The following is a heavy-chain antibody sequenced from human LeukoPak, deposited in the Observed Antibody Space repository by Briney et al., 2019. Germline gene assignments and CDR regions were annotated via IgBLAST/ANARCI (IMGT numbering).Heavy chain of an antibody. CDR1: GFTFSTSA. CDR3: AKDGHGHGQSFDY. Sequence: GGSLRLSCAASGFTFSTSAMSWVRQAPGKGLEWVSGISGSGDSTYYVDSVKGRFTISRDNSKNTLYLQMNSLRAEDTAVYYCAKDGHGHGQSFDYWGQGTLVTVSS. J-gene: IGHJ4*02. CDR2: ISGSGDST. V-gene: IGHV3-23*01.